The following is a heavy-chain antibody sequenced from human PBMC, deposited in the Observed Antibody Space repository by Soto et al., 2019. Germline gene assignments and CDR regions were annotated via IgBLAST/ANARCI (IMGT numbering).Heavy chain of an antibody. V-gene: IGHV3-23*01. CDR3: AKDKYSSTWYSVDY. CDR2: ISASGGST. CDR1: GFTFSSYA. D-gene: IGHD6-13*01. J-gene: IGHJ4*02. Sequence: GRSLRLSCAASGFTFSSYAMSWVRQAPGKGLEWVSGISASGGSTYYADSVKGRFTISRDNSKNTVYLQMNSLRAEDTAVYYCAKDKYSSTWYSVDYWGQGTLVTVSS.